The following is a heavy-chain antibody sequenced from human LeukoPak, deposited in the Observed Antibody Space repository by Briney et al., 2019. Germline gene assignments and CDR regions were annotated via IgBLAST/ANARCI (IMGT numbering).Heavy chain of an antibody. V-gene: IGHV1-69*13. CDR2: IIPIFGTA. J-gene: IGHJ5*02. CDR3: AREGVVVVPAARHNWFDP. CDR1: GGTFSSNA. Sequence: SVKVSCKASGGTFSSNAISWVRQAPGQGLEWMGGIIPIFGTANYAQKFQGRVTITADESTSTAYVELSSLRSEDTAVYYCAREGVVVVPAARHNWFDPWGQGTLVTVSS. D-gene: IGHD2-2*01.